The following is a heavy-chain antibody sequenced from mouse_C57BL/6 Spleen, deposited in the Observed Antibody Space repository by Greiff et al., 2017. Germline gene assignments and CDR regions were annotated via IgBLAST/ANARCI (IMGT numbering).Heavy chain of an antibody. CDR1: GYTFTDYE. J-gene: IGHJ2*01. V-gene: IGHV1-15*01. CDR2: IDPETGGT. Sequence: QVQLQQSGAELVRPGASVTLSCKASGYTFTDYEMHWVKQTPVHGLEWIGAIDPETGGTAYTQKFKGKAILTADNSSSTAYMELRSLTSEDSAVYYCTRRSSNADFDYWGQGTTLTVSS. CDR3: TRRSSNADFDY. D-gene: IGHD2-5*01.